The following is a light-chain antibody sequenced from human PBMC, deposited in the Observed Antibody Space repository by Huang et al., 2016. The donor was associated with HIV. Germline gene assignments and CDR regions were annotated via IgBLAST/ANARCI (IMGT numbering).Light chain of an antibody. CDR2: GAS. J-gene: IGKJ2*01. Sequence: EIVMTQSPATLSVSPGERATLSCRASQSVSNNLAWYQQKPCLAPPLLIYGASTRATGIPARFSGSGSGTRFTLTISSLQSEDFAVYYCQQYNNWPPEYTFGQGTKLEIK. V-gene: IGKV3-15*01. CDR1: QSVSNN. CDR3: QQYNNWPPEYT.